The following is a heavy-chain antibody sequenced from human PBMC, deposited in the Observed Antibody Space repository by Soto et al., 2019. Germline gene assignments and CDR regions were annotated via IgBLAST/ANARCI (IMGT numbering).Heavy chain of an antibody. Sequence: SETLSLTCTVSGGSISTYYWSWIRQPPGKGLEWIGYVFYSGSTNYNPSLKSRVAISVDSSKNQFSLKLTSVTAADTAVYYCARASCTGGHCYSSDWFDPWGQGTLVTVSS. D-gene: IGHD2-15*01. J-gene: IGHJ5*02. V-gene: IGHV4-59*01. CDR2: VFYSGST. CDR3: ARASCTGGHCYSSDWFDP. CDR1: GGSISTYY.